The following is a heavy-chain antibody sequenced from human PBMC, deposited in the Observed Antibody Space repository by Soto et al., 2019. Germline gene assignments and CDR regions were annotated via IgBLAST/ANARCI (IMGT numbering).Heavy chain of an antibody. CDR2: IYPGDSNT. V-gene: IGHV5-51*01. Sequence: GESLQISCKGSGYSFASYCICWLRQMTGKGLEWMGIIYPGDSNTRYSPSLQGQVTISVDKSISTAYLQWSSLKATDTAMYYCARQASTIFGVVKDYYYYYGMDVWGQGTTVTVSS. CDR3: ARQASTIFGVVKDYYYYYGMDV. D-gene: IGHD3-3*01. CDR1: GYSFASYC. J-gene: IGHJ6*02.